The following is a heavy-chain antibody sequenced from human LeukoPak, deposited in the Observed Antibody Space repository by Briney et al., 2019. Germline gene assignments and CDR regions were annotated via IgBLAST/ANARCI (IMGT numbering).Heavy chain of an antibody. CDR1: GYSISSGYY. J-gene: IGHJ4*02. CDR2: IYHSGSV. Sequence: SETLSLTCTVSGYSISSGYYWGWIRQPPGKGLEWIGSIYHSGSVYFNPSLKSRVTISVDTSNNQFSLKLSSVTAADTAVYYCASTIMVTTDYWGQGTLVTVSS. CDR3: ASTIMVTTDY. D-gene: IGHD4-17*01. V-gene: IGHV4-38-2*02.